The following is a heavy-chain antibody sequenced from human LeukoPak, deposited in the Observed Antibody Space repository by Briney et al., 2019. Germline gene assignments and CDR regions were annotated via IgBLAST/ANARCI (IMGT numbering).Heavy chain of an antibody. CDR1: GGSISSGDYY. V-gene: IGHV4-30-4*01. CDR2: IYHSGST. CDR3: ARGPDSSGCYYFDY. D-gene: IGHD3-22*01. J-gene: IGHJ4*02. Sequence: SQTLSLTCTVSGGSISSGDYYWSWIRQPPGKGLEWIGYIYHSGSTYYNPSLKSRVTISVDTSKNQFSLKLSSVTAADTAGYYCARGPDSSGCYYFDYWGQGTLVTVSS.